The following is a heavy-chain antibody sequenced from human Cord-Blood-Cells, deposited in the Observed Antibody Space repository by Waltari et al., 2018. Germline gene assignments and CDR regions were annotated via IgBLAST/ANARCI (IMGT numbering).Heavy chain of an antibody. CDR2: INAGNGNT. J-gene: IGHJ3*02. CDR3: ARVHCSSTSCYGAFDI. D-gene: IGHD2-2*01. Sequence: QVQLVQSGAEVKKPGASVKVSCKASGYTFTSYAMHWVRQAPGQRLEWMGWINAGNGNTKYSQKFQGRVTITRDTSASTAYMELSSLRSEDTAVYYCARVHCSSTSCYGAFDIWGQGTMVTVSS. V-gene: IGHV1-3*01. CDR1: GYTFTSYA.